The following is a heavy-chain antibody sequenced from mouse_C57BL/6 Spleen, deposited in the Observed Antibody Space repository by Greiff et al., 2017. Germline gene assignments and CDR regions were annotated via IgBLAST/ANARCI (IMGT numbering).Heavy chain of an antibody. J-gene: IGHJ4*01. Sequence: QVHVKQSGAELVKPGASVKISCKASGYAFSSYWMNWVKQRPGKGLEWIGQIYPGDGDTNYNGKFKGKATLTADKSSSTAYMQLSSLTSEDSAVYFCARKYYDSMDYWGQGTSVTVSS. D-gene: IGHD2-4*01. CDR1: GYAFSSYW. CDR3: ARKYYDSMDY. V-gene: IGHV1-80*01. CDR2: IYPGDGDT.